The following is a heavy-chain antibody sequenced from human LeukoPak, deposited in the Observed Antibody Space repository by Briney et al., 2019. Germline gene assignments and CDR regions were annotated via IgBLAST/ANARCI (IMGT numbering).Heavy chain of an antibody. J-gene: IGHJ6*02. CDR2: VHYSGSA. V-gene: IGHV4-59*01. CDR3: ARNRGWYATDV. Sequence: GSLRLSCAASGFTFNSYVMSWIRQPPGKGLEWIGYVHYSGSANYNPSLESRVTMSLDNSKNQFSLDLTSVTAADTAVYYCARNRGWYATDVWGQGAAVTVSS. D-gene: IGHD6-19*01. CDR1: GFTFNSYV.